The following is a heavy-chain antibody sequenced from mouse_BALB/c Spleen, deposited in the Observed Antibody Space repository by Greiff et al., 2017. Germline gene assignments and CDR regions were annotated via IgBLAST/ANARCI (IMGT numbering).Heavy chain of an antibody. CDR3: ARGGSSAFYAMDY. CDR1: GYTFTSYW. D-gene: IGHD3-1*01. J-gene: IGHJ4*01. V-gene: IGHV1-87*01. CDR2: IYPGDGDT. Sequence: QVQLKESGAELARPGASVKLSCKVSGYTFTSYWMQWVKQRPGRGLEWIGAIYPGDGDTRYTQKFKGKATLTADKSSSTAYMQLSSLASEDSAVYYCARGGSSAFYAMDYWGQGTSVTVSS.